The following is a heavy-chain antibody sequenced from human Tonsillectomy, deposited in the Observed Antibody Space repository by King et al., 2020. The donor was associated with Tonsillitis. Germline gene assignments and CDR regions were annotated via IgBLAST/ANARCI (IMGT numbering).Heavy chain of an antibody. V-gene: IGHV1-2*02. J-gene: IGHJ6*02. CDR2: INPNSGGT. Sequence: VQLVQSGAEVKKPGASVKVSCKASGYTFTDYYMHWVRQAPGQGLEWMGWINPNSGGTNSAQKFQGRVTMTRDTSISTAYMELSRLRSDDTAVYYCARPNHKSRVYYYGMDVWGQGTTVTVSS. D-gene: IGHD1-14*01. CDR3: ARPNHKSRVYYYGMDV. CDR1: GYTFTDYY.